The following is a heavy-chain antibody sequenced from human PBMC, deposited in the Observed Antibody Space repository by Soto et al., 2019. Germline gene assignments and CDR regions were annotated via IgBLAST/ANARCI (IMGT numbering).Heavy chain of an antibody. Sequence: TSETLSLTCTVSGGSISSYYWSWIRQPPGKGLEWIGYIYYSGSTNYNPSLKSRVTISVDTSKNQFSLKLSSVTAADTAVYYCARAQAARSPYYYYYYMDVWGKGTTVTVSS. CDR2: IYYSGST. CDR1: GGSISSYY. V-gene: IGHV4-59*01. J-gene: IGHJ6*03. D-gene: IGHD6-6*01. CDR3: ARAQAARSPYYYYYYMDV.